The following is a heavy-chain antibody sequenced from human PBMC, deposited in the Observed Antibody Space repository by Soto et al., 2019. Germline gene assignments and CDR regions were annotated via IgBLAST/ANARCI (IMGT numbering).Heavy chain of an antibody. CDR3: AKDIALVRGVIIDLDV. J-gene: IGHJ6*02. V-gene: IGHV3-30*18. CDR1: GFIFSNYG. Sequence: LRLSCAASGFIFSNYGMLWVRQAPGKGLERVAVISYNGDNKYYADAVKSRFTISRDNSRRTLDLQMNSLRVEDTAIYCCAKDIALVRGVIIDLDVWGQGTTVTVSS. CDR2: ISYNGDNK. D-gene: IGHD3-10*01.